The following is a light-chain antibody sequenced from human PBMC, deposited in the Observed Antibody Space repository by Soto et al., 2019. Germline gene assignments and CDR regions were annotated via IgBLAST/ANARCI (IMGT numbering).Light chain of an antibody. CDR1: QSVSSK. CDR3: QHYSTWLWT. V-gene: IGKV3-15*01. Sequence: EIVMTQSPATLSVSPGERATLSCRASQSVSSKLAWYQQKPGQGPRLLIYGASTRATGIPARFSGSGSGTEFTLTISSLQSEDFAVYYCQHYSTWLWTFGQGNNVEIK. CDR2: GAS. J-gene: IGKJ1*01.